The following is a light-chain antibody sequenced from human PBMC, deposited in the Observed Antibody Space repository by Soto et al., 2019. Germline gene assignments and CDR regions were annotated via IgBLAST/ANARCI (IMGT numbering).Light chain of an antibody. CDR3: QESHSTPYT. V-gene: IGKV1-39*01. CDR1: QRISN. CDR2: AAS. J-gene: IGKJ2*01. Sequence: DIQMTQSPSSLSASVGDRVTLTCRASQRISNLNWYQQKPGKAPKLLIYAASSLQSGVPSRFSGRGSGTDFTLTISSLQPEDFATYYCQESHSTPYTFGQGTKLEIK.